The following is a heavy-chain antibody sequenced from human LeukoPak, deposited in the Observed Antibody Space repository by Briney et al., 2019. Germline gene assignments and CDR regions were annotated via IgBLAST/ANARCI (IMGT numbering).Heavy chain of an antibody. CDR1: GYTFTNYG. V-gene: IGHV1-18*01. D-gene: IGHD6-19*01. J-gene: IGHJ6*03. CDR2: ISAYNGNT. CDR3: AREFRGVADSLYYYYYMDV. Sequence: GASVKVSCKASGYTFTNYGISWVRQAPGQGLEWMGWISAYNGNTNYAQKLQGRVTMTTDTSTSTAYMELRSLRSDDTAVYYCAREFRGVADSLYYYYYMDVWGKGTTVTVSS.